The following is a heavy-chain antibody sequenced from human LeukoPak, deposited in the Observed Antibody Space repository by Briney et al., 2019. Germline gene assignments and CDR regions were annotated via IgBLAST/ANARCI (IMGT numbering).Heavy chain of an antibody. D-gene: IGHD4-17*01. V-gene: IGHV3-23*01. J-gene: IGHJ6*02. CDR1: GFTVSSNY. CDR2: ISGSGGST. Sequence: TGGSLRLSCAASGFTVSSNYMSWVRQAPGKGLEWVSAISGSGGSTYYADSVKGRFTISRDNSKNTLYLQMNSLRAEDTAVYYCARDSDTVTTLVSDYGMDVWGQGTTVTVSS. CDR3: ARDSDTVTTLVSDYGMDV.